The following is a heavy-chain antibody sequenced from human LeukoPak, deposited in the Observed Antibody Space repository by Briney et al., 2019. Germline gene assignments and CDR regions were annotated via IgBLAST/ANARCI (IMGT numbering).Heavy chain of an antibody. J-gene: IGHJ4*02. CDR1: GYTFTDYY. CDR2: VDPEDGET. D-gene: IGHD4-23*01. Sequence: ASVKVSCKVSGYTFTDYYMHWVQQAPGKGLEWMGLVDPEDGETIYAEKFQGRVTITADTSTDTAYMELSSLRSEDTAVYYCARGGGNRIFDYWGQGTLVTVSS. CDR3: ARGGGNRIFDY. V-gene: IGHV1-69-2*01.